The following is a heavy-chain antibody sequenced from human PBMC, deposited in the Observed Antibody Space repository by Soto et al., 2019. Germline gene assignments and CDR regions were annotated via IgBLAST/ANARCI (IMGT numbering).Heavy chain of an antibody. Sequence: GGSLRLSCAASGFTFNNAWMGWVRQAPGQGLEWVGHMKSKSEGETTDYAAPVKGRFTISRDDSKNTVYLQMNSLTTEDTAVYYFTAQFYFDASGYSFDLWGQGTLVTVSS. D-gene: IGHD3-22*01. CDR2: MKSKSEGETT. J-gene: IGHJ4*02. CDR1: GFTFNNAW. V-gene: IGHV3-15*01. CDR3: TAQFYFDASGYSFDL.